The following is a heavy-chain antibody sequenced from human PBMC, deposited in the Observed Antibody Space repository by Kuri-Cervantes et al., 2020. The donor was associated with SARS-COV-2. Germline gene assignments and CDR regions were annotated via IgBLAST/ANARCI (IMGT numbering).Heavy chain of an antibody. CDR2: IIPIFGTP. D-gene: IGHD4-17*01. CDR3: ARGLRRRYFDL. J-gene: IGHJ2*01. Sequence: SVKVSCKASGGTFSSYAISWVRQAPGQGLEWMGGIIPIFGTPNYAQKFQGRVTITTDESTRTAYMELNSLRSEDTAVYYCARGLRRRYFDLWGRGTLVTVSS. CDR1: GGTFSSYA. V-gene: IGHV1-69*05.